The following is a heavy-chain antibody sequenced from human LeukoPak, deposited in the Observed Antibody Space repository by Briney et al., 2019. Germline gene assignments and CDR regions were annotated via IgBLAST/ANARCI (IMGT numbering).Heavy chain of an antibody. CDR3: ARLSYSHAPGD. Sequence: GESLKISCQFSGDNFIDFWIGWVRQMPGKGLEWMGIIHPRNSDTQYSPSFQGQVTISADKSINTAYLQWSSLRASDTAMYFCARLSYSHAPGDWGQGTLVTVSS. CDR1: GDNFIDFW. V-gene: IGHV5-51*01. J-gene: IGHJ4*02. CDR2: IHPRNSDT. D-gene: IGHD2-15*01.